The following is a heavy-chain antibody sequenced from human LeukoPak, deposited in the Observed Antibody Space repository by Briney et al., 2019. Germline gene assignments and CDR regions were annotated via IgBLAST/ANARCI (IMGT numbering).Heavy chain of an antibody. CDR2: IYYSGNT. D-gene: IGHD1-14*01. CDR3: ARHSGGLTGTTDWFDP. J-gene: IGHJ5*02. V-gene: IGHV4-39*01. CDR1: GGAISGYY. Sequence: SETLSLTCTVSGGAISGYYWSWIRQPPGNGLEWIGSIYYSGNTYYSPSLKSRGTISVDTSKNQFSLKVNSVTAADTAVYYCARHSGGLTGTTDWFDPWGQGTVVTVSS.